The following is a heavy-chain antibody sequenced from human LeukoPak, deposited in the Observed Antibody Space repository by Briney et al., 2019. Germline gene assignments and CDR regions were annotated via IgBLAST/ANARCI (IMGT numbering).Heavy chain of an antibody. Sequence: GGSLRLSCAASGFTFSSYSMNWVRQAPGKGLEWVSSISSSSSYILYADSVKDRFTIPRDNAKNSLYLQMNSLRAEDTAVYYCARGRGAAGTGYYFDYWGQGTLVTVSS. CDR2: ISSSSSYI. J-gene: IGHJ4*02. CDR1: GFTFSSYS. CDR3: ARGRGAAGTGYYFDY. D-gene: IGHD6-13*01. V-gene: IGHV3-21*01.